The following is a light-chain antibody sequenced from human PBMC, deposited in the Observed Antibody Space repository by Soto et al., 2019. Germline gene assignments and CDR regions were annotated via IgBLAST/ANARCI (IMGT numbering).Light chain of an antibody. Sequence: EIFLTQSPATLSVSLGHSATVSCRASQSVSLSLAWYQKRPGQPPRLIVYGASTRATDVPARFSGSGSGTDFTLTISSLQSEDFAVYFCQQYHIWPSWTFGQGTKVDIK. CDR1: QSVSLS. CDR3: QQYHIWPSWT. V-gene: IGKV3-15*01. J-gene: IGKJ1*01. CDR2: GAS.